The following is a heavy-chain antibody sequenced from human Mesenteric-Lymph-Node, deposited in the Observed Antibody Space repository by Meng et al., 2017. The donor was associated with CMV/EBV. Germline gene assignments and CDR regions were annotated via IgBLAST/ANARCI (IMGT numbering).Heavy chain of an antibody. Sequence: GLLRHGGAGLLRPSATLSPTCAVYGGSFSGYYWSWIRQPPGKGLEWIGEINHSGSTNYNPSLKSRVTISVDTSKNQFSLKLSSVTAADTAVYYCARHQRWLKSEGGFNYWGQGTLVTVSS. D-gene: IGHD4-23*01. J-gene: IGHJ4*02. CDR1: GGSFSGYY. CDR2: INHSGST. CDR3: ARHQRWLKSEGGFNY. V-gene: IGHV4-34*01.